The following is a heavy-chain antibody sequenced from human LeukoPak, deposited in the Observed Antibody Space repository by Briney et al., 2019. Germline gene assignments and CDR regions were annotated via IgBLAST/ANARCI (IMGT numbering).Heavy chain of an antibody. J-gene: IGHJ6*02. D-gene: IGHD2-15*01. V-gene: IGHV1-69*04. CDR1: GGTFSSYA. CDR2: IIPILGIA. CDR3: ARIGYCSGVSCYSNYYYYGMDV. Sequence: SVKVSCKASGGTFSSYAISWVRQAPGQGLEWMGRIIPILGIANYAQKFQGRVTITADKSTSTAYMELSSLRSEDTAVYYCARIGYCSGVSCYSNYYYYGMDVWGQGTTVTVSS.